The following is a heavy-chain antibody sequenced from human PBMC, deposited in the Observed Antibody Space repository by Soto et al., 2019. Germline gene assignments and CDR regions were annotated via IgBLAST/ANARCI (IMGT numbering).Heavy chain of an antibody. CDR1: AFSLRTRGVG. J-gene: IGHJ4*02. D-gene: IGHD5-18*01. Sequence: AGPTLVNPTQTLTLTCTFSAFSLRTRGVGVGWIRQPPGKALEWLGIIYWDDDKRYRPSLKSRLTITKDTSKNQLVLTMTNMDPVDTATYYCAHLPWKQLWPRAPVVYWGQGTPVTVSS. CDR3: AHLPWKQLWPRAPVVY. CDR2: IYWDDDK. V-gene: IGHV2-5*02.